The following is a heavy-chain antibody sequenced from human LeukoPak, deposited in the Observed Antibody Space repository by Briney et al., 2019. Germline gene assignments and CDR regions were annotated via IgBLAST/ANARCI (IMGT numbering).Heavy chain of an antibody. CDR2: IKQDGSEK. CDR3: VRGGANFDN. J-gene: IGHJ4*02. V-gene: IGHV3-7*04. D-gene: IGHD4/OR15-4a*01. CDR1: GFTFSDYW. Sequence: GSLRPSCAASGFTFSDYWMSWVRQAPGKGLEWVANIKQDGSEKYYVDSVEGRFTISRDNAKNSLYLQVNSLRAEDTAVYYCVRGGANFDNSGQGTLVTVSS.